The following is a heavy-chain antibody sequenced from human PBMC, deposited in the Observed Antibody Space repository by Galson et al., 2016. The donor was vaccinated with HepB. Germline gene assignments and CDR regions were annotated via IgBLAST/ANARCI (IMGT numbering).Heavy chain of an antibody. J-gene: IGHJ6*02. CDR1: GYTFTSYY. Sequence: SVKVSCKASGYTFTSYYMHWVRQAPGQGFEWMGIINPSGGSTTYAQKFQGRVTVTRDTSTTTVYMELSSLRSEDTAVYYCARDRRGKLAIFYYYYGMDVWGQGTTVTVSS. D-gene: IGHD3-16*01. CDR3: ARDRRGKLAIFYYYYGMDV. CDR2: INPSGGST. V-gene: IGHV1-46*01.